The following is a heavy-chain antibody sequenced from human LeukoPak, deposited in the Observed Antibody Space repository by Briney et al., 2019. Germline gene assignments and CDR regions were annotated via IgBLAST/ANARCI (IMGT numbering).Heavy chain of an antibody. CDR3: ARRRYYDGSGYLE. CDR1: GDSVSRSDSY. CDR2: IYYSGRT. J-gene: IGHJ1*01. D-gene: IGHD3-22*01. V-gene: IGHV4-39*01. Sequence: SETLSLTCSVSGDSVSRSDSYWDWIRQPPGKGLEWIGTIYYSGRTYYSPSLKSRVTMSVDPSNTQFSLNLRSVTAADTALYYCARRRYYDGSGYLEWGQGTLLSVSS.